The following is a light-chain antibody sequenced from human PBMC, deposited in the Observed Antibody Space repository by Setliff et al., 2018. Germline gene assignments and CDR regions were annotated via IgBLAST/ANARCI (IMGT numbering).Light chain of an antibody. CDR2: EVS. V-gene: IGLV2-14*01. Sequence: QSVLTQPASVSGSPGQSITISCTGTSSDVGYYNYVSWYQQHPGKAPKLMIYEVSNQPSGVSNRFSGSKSGNTASLTISGLQAEDEADYYCSSYTSSSTRVFGTGTKVTV. J-gene: IGLJ1*01. CDR1: SSDVGYYNY. CDR3: SSYTSSSTRV.